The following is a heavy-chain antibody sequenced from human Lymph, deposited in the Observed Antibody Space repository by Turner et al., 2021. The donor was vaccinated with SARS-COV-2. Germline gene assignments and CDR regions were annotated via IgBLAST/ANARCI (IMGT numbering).Heavy chain of an antibody. CDR1: KFTFDDYA. CDR3: AKDRGGEQLVRLFDY. D-gene: IGHD6-6*01. CDR2: ISWNSGSI. J-gene: IGHJ4*02. V-gene: IGHV3-9*01. Sequence: EVQLVESGGGLVQPGRSVRLSCAASKFTFDDYAMHWVRQAPVKGLDWVSGISWNSGSIGYADSVKGRFTISRDNAKNSRYLQLNSLRAEDTALYYCAKDRGGEQLVRLFDYWGQGTLVTVSS.